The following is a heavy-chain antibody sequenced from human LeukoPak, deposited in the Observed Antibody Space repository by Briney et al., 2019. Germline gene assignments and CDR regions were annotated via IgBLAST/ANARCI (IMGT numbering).Heavy chain of an antibody. Sequence: SVKVSCKASGGTFSSYAISWMRQAPGQGLEWMGRIIPIFGTANYAQKFQGRVTITTDESTSTAYMELSSLRSEDTAVYYGASYKNYYGSGTHFDYWGQGTLVTVSS. D-gene: IGHD3-10*01. J-gene: IGHJ4*02. CDR1: GGTFSSYA. CDR3: ASYKNYYGSGTHFDY. CDR2: IIPIFGTA. V-gene: IGHV1-69*05.